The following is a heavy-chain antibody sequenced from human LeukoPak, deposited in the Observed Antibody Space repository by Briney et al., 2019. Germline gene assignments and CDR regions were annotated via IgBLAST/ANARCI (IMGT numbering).Heavy chain of an antibody. V-gene: IGHV3-48*03. CDR1: GFTFSSYE. D-gene: IGHD4-17*01. J-gene: IGHJ4*02. CDR2: ISSSGSTI. Sequence: QTGGSLRLSCAASGFTFSSYEMNWVRQAPGKGLEWVSYISSSGSTIYYADSVKGRFTISRDNAKNSLYLQMNSLRAEDTAVYYCARGKTVIQPFDYWGQGTLVTVSS. CDR3: ARGKTVIQPFDY.